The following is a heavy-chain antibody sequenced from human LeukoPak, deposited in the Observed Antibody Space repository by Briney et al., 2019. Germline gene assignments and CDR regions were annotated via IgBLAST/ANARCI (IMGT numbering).Heavy chain of an antibody. Sequence: ASVKVSCKVSGYTLTELSMHWVRQAPGKGLGWMGGFDPEDGETIYAQKFQGRVTMTEDTSTDTAYMELSSLRSEDTAVYYCATNVLRYFDWPDYWGQGTLVTVFS. J-gene: IGHJ4*02. D-gene: IGHD3-9*01. CDR3: ATNVLRYFDWPDY. CDR1: GYTLTELS. V-gene: IGHV1-24*01. CDR2: FDPEDGET.